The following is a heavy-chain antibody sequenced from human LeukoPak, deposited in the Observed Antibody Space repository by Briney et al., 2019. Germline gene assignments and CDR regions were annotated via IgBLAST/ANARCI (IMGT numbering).Heavy chain of an antibody. CDR3: ARQEGRNYQYEGLDY. V-gene: IGHV3-30*04. D-gene: IGHD3-16*01. CDR1: GFSFSSYA. J-gene: IGHJ4*02. Sequence: PGRSLRLSCAASGFSFSSYAIHWVRQAPGKGLEWVALISYNGGRKDYADSVKGRFTIDRDNSKNTVYLQMNSLRPDDTGIYSCARQEGRNYQYEGLDYWGQGNLVTVSS. CDR2: ISYNGGRK.